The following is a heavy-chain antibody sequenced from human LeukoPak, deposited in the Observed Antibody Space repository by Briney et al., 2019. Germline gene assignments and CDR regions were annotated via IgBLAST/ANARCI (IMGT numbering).Heavy chain of an antibody. V-gene: IGHV3-30*18. J-gene: IGHJ4*02. CDR2: ISYDGSNK. CDR1: GFTFSSYG. CDR3: AKHLLTGEVDY. D-gene: IGHD7-27*01. Sequence: PGRSLGLSCAASGFTFSSYGMHWVRQAPGKGLEWVAVISYDGSNKYYADSVKGRFTISRDNSKNTLYLQMNSLRAEDTAVYYCAKHLLTGEVDYWGQGTLVTVSS.